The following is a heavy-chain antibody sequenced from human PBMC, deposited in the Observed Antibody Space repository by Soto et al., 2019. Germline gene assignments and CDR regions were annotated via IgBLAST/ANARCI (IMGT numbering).Heavy chain of an antibody. D-gene: IGHD2-2*01. J-gene: IGHJ4*02. Sequence: QVQLVESRGGVVQHGRSLILSCAASRITFSPYAMHWVRQAPGKGLEWVAVISYDGNNKNYADSVKGRLAISRDNSRNTMYLQMNSMRAEDTAVYYCARARLDTPALDYWSKGNLVTVSS. CDR3: ARARLDTPALDY. CDR1: RITFSPYA. V-gene: IGHV3-30*09. CDR2: ISYDGNNK.